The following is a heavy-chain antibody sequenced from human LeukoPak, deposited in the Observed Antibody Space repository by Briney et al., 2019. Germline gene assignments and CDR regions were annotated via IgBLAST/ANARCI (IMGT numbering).Heavy chain of an antibody. J-gene: IGHJ6*03. CDR2: INPNSGGT. D-gene: IGHD2-15*01. V-gene: IGHV1-2*06. Sequence: ASVKVSCKASGYTFTGYYMHWVRQAPGQGLEWMGRINPNSGGTNYGEKFQGRVTMTRDTSISTAYMELSRLRSDDTAVYYCARDLGYCSGGSCSDRWYYYYYMDVWGKGTTVTVSS. CDR3: ARDLGYCSGGSCSDRWYYYYYMDV. CDR1: GYTFTGYY.